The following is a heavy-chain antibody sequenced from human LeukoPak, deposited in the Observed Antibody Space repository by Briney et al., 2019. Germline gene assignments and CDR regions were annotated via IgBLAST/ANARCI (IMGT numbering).Heavy chain of an antibody. V-gene: IGHV3-74*01. CDR2: IKGDGSHT. J-gene: IGHJ5*01. CDR1: GFTFSNYW. CDR3: VRDWDHFDFDS. Sequence: GGSLRLSCAASGFTFSNYWMHWVRQAPGKGLVWVSRIKGDGSHTIYADSVKGRFTISRDNAKNTLYLQMKSLRDEDTAVFYCVRDWDHFDFDSWGQGTLVTVSS. D-gene: IGHD1-14*01.